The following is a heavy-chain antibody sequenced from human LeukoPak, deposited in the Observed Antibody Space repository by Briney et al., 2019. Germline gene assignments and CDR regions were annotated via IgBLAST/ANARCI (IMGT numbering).Heavy chain of an antibody. D-gene: IGHD1-26*01. V-gene: IGHV3-33*08. Sequence: GGSLRLSCAASGFTFSSYGMHWVRQAPGKGLEWVAVIWYDGSNKYYADSVKGRFTISRDNSKNTVSLQMNSLRAEDTAVYYCARGASGSYSYYFAYWGQGTLVTVSS. J-gene: IGHJ4*02. CDR2: IWYDGSNK. CDR1: GFTFSSYG. CDR3: ARGASGSYSYYFAY.